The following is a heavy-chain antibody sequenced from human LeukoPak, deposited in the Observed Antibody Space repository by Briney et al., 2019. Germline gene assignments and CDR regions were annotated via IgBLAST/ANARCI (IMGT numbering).Heavy chain of an antibody. CDR3: ARDYSSSWYFDP. J-gene: IGHJ4*02. D-gene: IGHD6-13*01. Sequence: ASVKVSCKASGGTFSCYAISWVRQAPGQGLEWMGGIIPIFGTANYAQKFQGRVTITADKSTSTAYMELSSLRSEDTAVYYCARDYSSSWYFDPWGQGTLVTVSS. V-gene: IGHV1-69*06. CDR2: IIPIFGTA. CDR1: GGTFSCYA.